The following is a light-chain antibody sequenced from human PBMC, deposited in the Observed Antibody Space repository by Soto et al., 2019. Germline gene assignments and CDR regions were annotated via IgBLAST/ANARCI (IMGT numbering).Light chain of an antibody. CDR2: GAS. J-gene: IGKJ5*01. CDR1: QSFGTN. Sequence: IVLTQSPGTVSLSPGERATLSCRASQSFGTNLAWYQQKPGQAPRLLIYGASTRATGIPARFSGSGSGTEFTLTISSLQSEDFAVYYCQQYNNWPPITFGQGTRLEIK. V-gene: IGKV3-15*01. CDR3: QQYNNWPPIT.